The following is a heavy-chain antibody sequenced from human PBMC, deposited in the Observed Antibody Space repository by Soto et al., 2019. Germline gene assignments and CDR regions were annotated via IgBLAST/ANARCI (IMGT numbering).Heavy chain of an antibody. CDR3: ARGWDHYDSSGLLTWFDP. CDR1: GGTFTDLG. Sequence: SVKVSCKASGGTFTDLGLHWVRQAPGQGLEWMGGIIPIFGTPNYAQKFQGRVIITADEFTSTAHMELSSLRSEDTAVYYCARGWDHYDSSGLLTWFDPWGQGTLVTVS. CDR2: IIPIFGTP. D-gene: IGHD3-22*01. V-gene: IGHV1-69*13. J-gene: IGHJ5*02.